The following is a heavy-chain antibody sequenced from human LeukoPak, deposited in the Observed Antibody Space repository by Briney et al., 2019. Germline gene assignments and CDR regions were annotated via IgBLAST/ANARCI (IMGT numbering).Heavy chain of an antibody. J-gene: IGHJ4*02. V-gene: IGHV4-59*01. Sequence: PGGSLRLSCAPSGFTFSSYAMIWVRQPPGKGLVWIGNIYYNGSTNYNPSLKSRVTISIDTSKNQFSLKVGSVTAADTAVYYCAGAPWGPYDFWGQGTLVTVSS. CDR2: IYYNGST. CDR3: AGAPWGPYDF. CDR1: GFTFSSYA. D-gene: IGHD7-27*01.